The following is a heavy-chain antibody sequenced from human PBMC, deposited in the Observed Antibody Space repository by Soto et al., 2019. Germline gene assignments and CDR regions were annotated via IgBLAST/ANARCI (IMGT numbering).Heavy chain of an antibody. J-gene: IGHJ5*02. Sequence: QIQLVLSGAEVKKPGASVKVSCRASGYTFTGYYLHWVRQAPGQGLEWMGWVNPITGDTNYAQKFQDRVLMPRDRSITTVHMELSRLRSDDTAVYYCAREEGFRITMDRGRWFDPWGQGTLVTVSS. CDR1: GYTFTGYY. D-gene: IGHD2-15*01. CDR2: VNPITGDT. V-gene: IGHV1-2*02. CDR3: AREEGFRITMDRGRWFDP.